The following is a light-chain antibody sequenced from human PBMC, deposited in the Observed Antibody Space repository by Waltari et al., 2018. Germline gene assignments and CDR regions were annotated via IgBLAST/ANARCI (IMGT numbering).Light chain of an antibody. J-gene: IGKJ1*01. CDR3: QMYVRLPAT. CDR2: HAS. CDR1: QSVGTS. Sequence: EIVLTQSPGTLSLSPGDRATLSCRASQSVGTSLAWSQQKPGQAPRLLIYHASVWATVIPDRFSGGGSGTDFSLTISRLEPEDFAVYYCQMYVRLPATFGQGTKVEVK. V-gene: IGKV3-20*01.